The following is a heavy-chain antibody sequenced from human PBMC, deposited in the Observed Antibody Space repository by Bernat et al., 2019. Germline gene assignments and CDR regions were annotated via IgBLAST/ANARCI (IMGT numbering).Heavy chain of an antibody. CDR2: ISGGGIGT. J-gene: IGHJ4*02. D-gene: IGHD3-10*01. V-gene: IGHV3-23*04. CDR3: AKKAYGSGTYYNFDS. CDR1: GFTFRSYA. Sequence: EVQLAESGGGLVQPGGSLRLSCAASGFTFRSYAMTWVRQAPGKGLEWVSTISGGGIGTYYADSVKGRFTISRDSSKNTLYLQMNSLRAEDTAVYYCAKKAYGSGTYYNFDSWGQGTLVTVSS.